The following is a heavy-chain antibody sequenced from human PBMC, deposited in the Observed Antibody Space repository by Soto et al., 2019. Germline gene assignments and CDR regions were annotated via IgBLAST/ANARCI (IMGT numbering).Heavy chain of an antibody. CDR3: ARPYSSGWYNWFDP. Sequence: ASVKVSCKASGYTFTSYAMHWVRQAPGQRLEWMGWINAGNGNTKYSQKFQGRVTITRDTSASTAYMELSSLSSEDTAVYYCARPYSSGWYNWFDPWGQGTLVTVSS. V-gene: IGHV1-3*01. CDR2: INAGNGNT. J-gene: IGHJ5*02. CDR1: GYTFTSYA. D-gene: IGHD6-19*01.